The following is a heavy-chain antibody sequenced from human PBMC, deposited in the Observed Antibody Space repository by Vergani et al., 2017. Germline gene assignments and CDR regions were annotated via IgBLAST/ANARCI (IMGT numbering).Heavy chain of an antibody. J-gene: IGHJ5*02. CDR1: GYTFTSYY. D-gene: IGHD3-22*01. CDR3: ARGGIVWYYYDSSGPFDP. CDR2: INPSGGST. V-gene: IGHV1-46*01. Sequence: QVQLVQSGAEVKKPGASVKVSCKASGYTFTSYYMHWVRQAPGQGLEWMGIINPSGGSTSYAQKFQGRVTMTRDTSTSTVYMELSSLRSEDTAVYYCARGGIVWYYYDSSGPFDPWGQGTLVTVSS.